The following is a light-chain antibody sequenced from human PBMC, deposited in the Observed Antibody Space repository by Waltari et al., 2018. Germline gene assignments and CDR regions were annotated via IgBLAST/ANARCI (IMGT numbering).Light chain of an antibody. Sequence: IVLTQTPLSLPITPGEPASISCRSSQSLLHSNGNTYLHLYLQKPGQSPQLLIYGSSKRASGVPDRFSGSGAGTDFTLKISNVEAEDVGVYYCVQAMAFPWTFGQGTKVEIK. CDR3: VQAMAFPWT. CDR2: GSS. V-gene: IGKV2-40*01. CDR1: QSLLHSNGNTY. J-gene: IGKJ1*01.